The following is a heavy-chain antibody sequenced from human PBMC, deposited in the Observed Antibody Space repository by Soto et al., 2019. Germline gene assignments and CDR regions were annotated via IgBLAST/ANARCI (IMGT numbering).Heavy chain of an antibody. J-gene: IGHJ3*02. CDR1: GGTFSSYT. CDR2: IIPILGIA. Sequence: GASVKVSCKASGGTFSSYTISWVRQAPGQGLEWMGRIIPILGIANYAQKFQGRVTITADKSTSTAYMELSSLRSEDTAVYYCARGLRYFDWLFNARYAFDIWGQGTMVTVSS. CDR3: ARGLRYFDWLFNARYAFDI. D-gene: IGHD3-9*01. V-gene: IGHV1-69*02.